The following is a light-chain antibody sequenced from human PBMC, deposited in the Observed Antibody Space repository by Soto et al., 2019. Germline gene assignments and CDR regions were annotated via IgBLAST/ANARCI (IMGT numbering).Light chain of an antibody. J-gene: IGLJ1*01. CDR2: ANS. CDR1: SSNIGANYD. CDR3: QSYDSTLSARDV. V-gene: IGLV1-40*01. Sequence: QTVVTQPPSVSGAPGQRVTISCTGSSSNIGANYDVHWYQQRPGTAPKLLIFANSNRPSGVPDRFSGSKSGTSASLVITGLQAEDEGDYYCQSYDSTLSARDVFGTGTKLTVL.